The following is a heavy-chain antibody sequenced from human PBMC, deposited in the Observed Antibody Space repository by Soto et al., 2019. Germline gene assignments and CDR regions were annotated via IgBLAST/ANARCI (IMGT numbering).Heavy chain of an antibody. V-gene: IGHV3-23*01. CDR2: ISGSGDST. CDR1: GFTFSSYA. CDR3: ATRYQLLYVSGMDV. J-gene: IGHJ6*02. D-gene: IGHD2-2*02. Sequence: GGSLRLSCAASGFTFSSYAMSWVRQAPGKGLEWVSAISGSGDSTYYADSVKGRFTISRDNSKNTLYLQMTSLRAEDTAVYYCATRYQLLYVSGMDVWGQGTTVTVSS.